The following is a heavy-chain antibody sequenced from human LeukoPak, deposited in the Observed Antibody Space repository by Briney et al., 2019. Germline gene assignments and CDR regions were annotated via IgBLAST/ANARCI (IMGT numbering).Heavy chain of an antibody. Sequence: ASVKVSCKASGYTFTGYYMHWLRQAPGQGLEWMGWINPNSGGTNYAQKFQGRVTMTRDTSISTAYMELSRLRSDDTAVYYCARLPLWGDAFDIWGQGTMVTVSS. V-gene: IGHV1-2*02. D-gene: IGHD2-21*01. CDR3: ARLPLWGDAFDI. J-gene: IGHJ3*02. CDR1: GYTFTGYY. CDR2: INPNSGGT.